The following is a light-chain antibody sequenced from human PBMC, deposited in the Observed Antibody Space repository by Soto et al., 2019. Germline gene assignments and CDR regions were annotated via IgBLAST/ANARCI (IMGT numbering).Light chain of an antibody. CDR1: QSISSSY. CDR3: QQYGSSSYT. J-gene: IGKJ2*01. Sequence: EIVLTQSPGTLSLSPGDRATISCRASQSISSSYLAWYQQKPGQAPMLLIYAASSRATGIPDRFSGSGSGTDFTLTISRLEPEDFAVYYCQQYGSSSYTFGQGTQLEIK. V-gene: IGKV3-20*01. CDR2: AAS.